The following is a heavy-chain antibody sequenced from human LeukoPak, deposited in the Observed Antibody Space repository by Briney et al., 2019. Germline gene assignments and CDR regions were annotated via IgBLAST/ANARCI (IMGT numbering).Heavy chain of an antibody. CDR3: AKDRDWYYFDY. CDR2: ISYEGSDE. Sequence: GGSLRLSCAASGFTFSGYGMHWVRQAPGKGLEWVAIISYEGSDEYYADSVRGRFTISRDNSKNTLDLQMNSLRVEDTAVYYCAKDRDWYYFDYWGQGTLVTVSS. CDR1: GFTFSGYG. J-gene: IGHJ4*02. D-gene: IGHD5-24*01. V-gene: IGHV3-30*18.